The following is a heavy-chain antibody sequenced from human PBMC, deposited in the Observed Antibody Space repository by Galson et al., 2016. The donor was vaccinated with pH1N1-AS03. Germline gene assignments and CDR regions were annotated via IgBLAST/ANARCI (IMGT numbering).Heavy chain of an antibody. J-gene: IGHJ1*01. CDR2: ICNSGST. CDR3: ARDGNYDSSGYYPEYFQL. CDR1: GGSFSSHC. V-gene: IGHV4-59*11. Sequence: ETLSLTCTVSGGSFSSHCWSWIRQPPGKGLEWIGYICNSGSTDYTPSLESRVTISIDTSKSQFSLRLSSVTAADPAVYFCARDGNYDSSGYYPEYFQLWGQGSLVTVSS. D-gene: IGHD3-22*01.